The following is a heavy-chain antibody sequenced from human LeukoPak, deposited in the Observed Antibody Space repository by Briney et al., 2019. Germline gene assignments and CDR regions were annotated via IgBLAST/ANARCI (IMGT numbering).Heavy chain of an antibody. Sequence: GESLKISCKGSGYSFTSYWITWVRQMPGKGLEWMGRIDPSDSYTNYSPSFQGQVTISADKSISTAYLQWSSLKASDTAVYYCARHTSSSSPIFYWGQGTLVTVSS. CDR1: GYSFTSYW. V-gene: IGHV5-10-1*04. CDR3: ARHTSSSSPIFY. J-gene: IGHJ4*02. D-gene: IGHD6-6*01. CDR2: IDPSDSYT.